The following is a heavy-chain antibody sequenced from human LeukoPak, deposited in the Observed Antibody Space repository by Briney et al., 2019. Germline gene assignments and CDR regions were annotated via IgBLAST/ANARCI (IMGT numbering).Heavy chain of an antibody. J-gene: IGHJ3*01. CDR3: ARDPNGDYVGAFDF. CDR2: IRAGDSTT. V-gene: IGHV3-23*01. D-gene: IGHD4-17*01. CDR1: GFTFSSYA. Sequence: PGGSLRLSCAASGFTFSSYAMSWVRQTPGKGLEWVSAIRAGDSTTLYADSVRGRFTVSRDNSRGTLYLQLNSLRVEDTAVYYCARDPNGDYVGAFDFWGQGTMVTVSS.